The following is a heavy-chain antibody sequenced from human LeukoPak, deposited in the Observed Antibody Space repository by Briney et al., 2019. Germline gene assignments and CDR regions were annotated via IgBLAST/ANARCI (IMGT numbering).Heavy chain of an antibody. D-gene: IGHD1-20*01. V-gene: IGHV3-23*01. Sequence: GGSLRLSCAASGFTFSSYPVSWVRQAPGKGLEWVSAISGSGGSTFYADSVKGRFTISRDNAKNTLYLQMNSLRAEDTAVYYCLRDLNWSLDQWGQGTLVSVSS. J-gene: IGHJ4*02. CDR1: GFTFSSYP. CDR3: LRDLNWSLDQ. CDR2: ISGSGGST.